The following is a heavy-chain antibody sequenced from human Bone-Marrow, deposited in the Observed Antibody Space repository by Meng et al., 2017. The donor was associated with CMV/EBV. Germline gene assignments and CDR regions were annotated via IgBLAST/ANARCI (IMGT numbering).Heavy chain of an antibody. CDR3: ARNVPGSTSSNY. J-gene: IGHJ4*02. CDR2: MSPNSGDT. CDR1: GYTFNSYD. Sequence: KVSCKASGYTFNSYDINWVRQAAGQGLEWMGWMSPNSGDTGYAQRFQDRVTMTRDTSTTTAYMELRNLASEDTAVYYCARNVPGSTSSNYWGQGTLVTVSS. V-gene: IGHV1-8*01. D-gene: IGHD2/OR15-2a*01.